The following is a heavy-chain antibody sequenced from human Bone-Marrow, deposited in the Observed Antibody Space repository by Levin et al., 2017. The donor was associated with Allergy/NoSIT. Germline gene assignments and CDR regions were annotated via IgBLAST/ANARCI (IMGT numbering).Heavy chain of an antibody. CDR1: GFTLSTRD. V-gene: IGHV3-30*18. CDR2: FSYDGSKI. D-gene: IGHD5-12*01. J-gene: IGHJ3*01. CDR3: AKEGYSGSDAPNSDALDV. Sequence: GGSLRLFCAASGFTLSTRDMHWVRQAPGKGLEWVAIFSYDGSKIHYADSVQGRFTISRDTSKNTLYLQMNTLTGDDTAVYYCAKEGYSGSDAPNSDALDVWGQGIMVIVSS.